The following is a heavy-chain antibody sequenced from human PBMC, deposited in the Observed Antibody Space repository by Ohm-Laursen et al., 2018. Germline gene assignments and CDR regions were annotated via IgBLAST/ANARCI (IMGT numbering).Heavy chain of an antibody. D-gene: IGHD1-26*01. CDR3: AGAPNLYYFDY. Sequence: SDTLSLTCTVSGASMIDHYWNWIRQPPGKGLEWIGYIYYSGSTKYNPSLESRVTISLDTSRNQFSLRLTSLTAADTAVYHCAGAPNLYYFDYWGQGTLVTVSS. CDR2: IYYSGST. J-gene: IGHJ4*02. CDR1: GASMIDHY. V-gene: IGHV4-59*08.